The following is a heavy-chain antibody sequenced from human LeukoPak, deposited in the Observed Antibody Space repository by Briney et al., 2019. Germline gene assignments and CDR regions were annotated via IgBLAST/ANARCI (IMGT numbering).Heavy chain of an antibody. D-gene: IGHD2-2*01. J-gene: IGHJ4*02. V-gene: IGHV3-66*01. CDR3: ARTSGTSDFDS. CDR2: IYSGGDT. Sequence: GGSLRLSCAASGFTVSGTYMNWVRQAPGKGLEWVSLIYSGGDTYYADSVKGRFTISRDNCKNTLYLQMNSLRAEDSAVYYCARTSGTSDFDSWGQGTLVTVSS. CDR1: GFTVSGTY.